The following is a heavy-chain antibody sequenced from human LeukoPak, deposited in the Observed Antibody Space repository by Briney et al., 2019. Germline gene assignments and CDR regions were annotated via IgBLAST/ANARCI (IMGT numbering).Heavy chain of an antibody. D-gene: IGHD6-13*01. Sequence: PSETLSLTCTVSGGSISSYYWSWIRQPPGKGLEWIGYIYYSGSTNYNPSLKSRVTISVDTSKNQFSLKLSSVTAADTAVYYCARQAAAADYYFDYWGRGTLVTVSS. CDR1: GGSISSYY. V-gene: IGHV4-59*08. CDR3: ARQAAAADYYFDY. CDR2: IYYSGST. J-gene: IGHJ4*02.